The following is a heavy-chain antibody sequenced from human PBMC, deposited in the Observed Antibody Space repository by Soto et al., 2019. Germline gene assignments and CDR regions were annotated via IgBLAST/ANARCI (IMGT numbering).Heavy chain of an antibody. D-gene: IGHD3-10*01. CDR2: IIPIFGIA. CDR1: GGTFSSYA. CDR3: VLVLRVGAFDI. V-gene: IGHV1-69*10. Sequence: ALVKVSCKASGGTFSSYAVSWVRLAPGQGLEWMGGIIPIFGIANYAQKFQGRVTITADKSTSTAYMELRSLRSADSAVYYRVLVLRVGAFDIWGQGTMVTVSS. J-gene: IGHJ3*02.